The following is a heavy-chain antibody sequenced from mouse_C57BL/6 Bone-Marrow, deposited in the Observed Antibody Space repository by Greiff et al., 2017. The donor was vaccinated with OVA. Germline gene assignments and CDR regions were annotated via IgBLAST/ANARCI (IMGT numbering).Heavy chain of an antibody. CDR3: ACIYYGNYEYFDV. CDR1: GYTFTSYW. CDR2: IYPGSGST. J-gene: IGHJ1*03. D-gene: IGHD2-1*01. V-gene: IGHV1-55*01. Sequence: VQLQQPGAELVKPGASVKLSCKASGYTFTSYWITWVKQRPGQGLEWIGDIYPGSGSTNYNEKFKSKATLTVDTSSSTAYMQLSSLTSEDSAVYYCACIYYGNYEYFDVWGTGTTVTVSS.